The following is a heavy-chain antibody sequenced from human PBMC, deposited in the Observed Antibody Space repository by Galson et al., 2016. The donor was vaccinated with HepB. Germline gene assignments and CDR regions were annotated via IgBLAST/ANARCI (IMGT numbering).Heavy chain of an antibody. CDR2: ISYDGSNE. Sequence: SLRLSCAASGFTFSSHGMHWVRQAPGKGLEWVAAISYDGSNEYYADFVKGRFIVSRDNSKNTLFLQMNSLRAEDTAVYYCARFPFGTTYDYWGQGTLVSVSS. CDR3: ARFPFGTTYDY. V-gene: IGHV3-30*03. J-gene: IGHJ4*02. D-gene: IGHD1-1*01. CDR1: GFTFSSHG.